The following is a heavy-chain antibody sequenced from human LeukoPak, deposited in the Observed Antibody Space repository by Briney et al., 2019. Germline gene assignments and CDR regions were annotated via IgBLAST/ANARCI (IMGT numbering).Heavy chain of an antibody. CDR1: GGSISSYY. J-gene: IGHJ5*02. D-gene: IGHD6-19*01. CDR2: IYTSGST. V-gene: IGHV4-4*07. Sequence: ASETLSLTCTVSGGSISSYYWSWIRQPAGKGLEWIGRIYTSGSTNYNPSLKSRVTMSVDTSKNQFSLKLSSVTAADTAVYYCARTPALTHRAVARNWFDPWGQGTLVTVSS. CDR3: ARTPALTHRAVARNWFDP.